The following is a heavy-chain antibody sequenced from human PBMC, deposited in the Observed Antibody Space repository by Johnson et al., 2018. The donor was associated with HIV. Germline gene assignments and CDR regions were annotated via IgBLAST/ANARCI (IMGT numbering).Heavy chain of an antibody. CDR3: ATLWFGEVSVYDAFDV. D-gene: IGHD3-10*01. J-gene: IGHJ3*01. CDR2: INWNGGRT. CDR1: GFTFDDYG. Sequence: LVESGGGVVRPGGSLRLSCAASGFTFDDYGMSWVRQGPGKGLEWVAGINWNGGRTGYADSVKGRFTISRDNSKNTLYLQMNSLRPEDSAVYYCATLWFGEVSVYDAFDVWGQGTMVTVSS. V-gene: IGHV3-20*04.